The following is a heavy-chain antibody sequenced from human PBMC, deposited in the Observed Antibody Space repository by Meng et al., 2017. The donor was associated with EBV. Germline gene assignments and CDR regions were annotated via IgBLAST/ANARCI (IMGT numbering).Heavy chain of an antibody. J-gene: IGHJ5*02. CDR2: ISAYNGNT. CDR1: GYSFTNYG. Sequence: QVQLVQSGPEVKKPGASVKVSCKASGYSFTNYGISWVRQAPGQGLEWMGWISAYNGNTNYAQKLQGRVTMTTDTSTSTAYMELRSLRSDDTAVYYCARPAAPYCSGGSCYNWFDPWGQGPLVTVYS. D-gene: IGHD2-15*01. CDR3: ARPAAPYCSGGSCYNWFDP. V-gene: IGHV1-18*01.